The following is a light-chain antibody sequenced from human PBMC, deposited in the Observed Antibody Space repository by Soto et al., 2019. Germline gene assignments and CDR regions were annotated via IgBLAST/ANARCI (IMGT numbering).Light chain of an antibody. V-gene: IGLV2-11*01. Sequence: QSALTQPRSVSGSPGQSVAISCTASTSDVGGYNSVSWYQHHPGKAPKLLIYEVIKRPSGVPDRFSGSKSGNTASLTISGLQTADEADYYCCSYSGMFAVFGGGTKLTVL. CDR3: CSYSGMFAV. J-gene: IGLJ3*02. CDR1: TSDVGGYNS. CDR2: EVI.